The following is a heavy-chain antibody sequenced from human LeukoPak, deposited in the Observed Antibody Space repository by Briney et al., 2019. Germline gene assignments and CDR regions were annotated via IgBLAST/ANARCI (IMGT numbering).Heavy chain of an antibody. D-gene: IGHD6-19*01. V-gene: IGHV4-39*07. CDR1: GGSISSSSDY. J-gene: IGHJ4*02. CDR3: ASLLPGIALAGIGY. Sequence: SGTLSLTCSVSGGSISSSSDYWGWIRQPPGKGLEWIGSIIYGGSTYYNPSLKSRVTISVDTSKNQFSLKLNSVTAADTAVYYCASLLPGIALAGIGYWGQGTLVTVSS. CDR2: IIYGGST.